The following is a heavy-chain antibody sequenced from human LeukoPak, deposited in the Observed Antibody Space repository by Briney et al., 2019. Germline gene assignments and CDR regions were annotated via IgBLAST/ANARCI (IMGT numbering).Heavy chain of an antibody. CDR1: GFTFSSFS. J-gene: IGHJ4*02. V-gene: IGHV3-23*01. CDR2: LSTSGAAT. D-gene: IGHD6-19*01. CDR3: ARSRGIAVAGYFDY. Sequence: GGSLRLSCAASGFTFSSFSMNWVRQAPGKGLEWVSTLSTSGAATYYADSVKGRFTISRDNAKNSLYLQMNSLRADDTAVYYCARSRGIAVAGYFDYWGQGTLVTVSS.